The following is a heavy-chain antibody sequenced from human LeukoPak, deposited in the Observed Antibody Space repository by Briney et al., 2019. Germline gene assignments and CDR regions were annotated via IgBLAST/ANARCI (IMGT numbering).Heavy chain of an antibody. CDR2: IKQDGSEK. CDR3: VTPLTDPGAY. CDR1: GFRFSNSY. D-gene: IGHD3-9*01. J-gene: IGHJ4*02. V-gene: IGHV3-7*05. Sequence: QAGGSLRLSCAASGFRFSNSYMNWVRQAPGKGLEWVANIKQDGSEKSYVDSVKGRFTISRDNAKNSLYLQMNSLRAEDTAVYYCVTPLTDPGAYWGQETLVTVSS.